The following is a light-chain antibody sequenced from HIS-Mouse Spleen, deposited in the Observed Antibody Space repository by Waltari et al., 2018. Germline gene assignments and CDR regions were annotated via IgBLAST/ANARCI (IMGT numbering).Light chain of an antibody. J-gene: IGLJ1*01. Sequence: QSALTQPASVSGSPGQSITIPCTGTSSDAGGYHYVSWYQQPPGKAPKLMIYDVSNRPSGVSNRFSGSKSGNTASLTISGLQAEDEADYYCSSYTSSSTYVFGTGTKVTVL. CDR2: DVS. CDR3: SSYTSSSTYV. V-gene: IGLV2-14*03. CDR1: SSDAGGYHY.